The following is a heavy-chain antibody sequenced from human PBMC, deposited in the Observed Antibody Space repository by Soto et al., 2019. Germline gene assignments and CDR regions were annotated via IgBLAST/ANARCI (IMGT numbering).Heavy chain of an antibody. Sequence: GGSLRRSCAASGFTISSYAMSLVRQTPLKVLERVSAISGSGGSTYYADSVKGRFTSSRDNSKNTLYLQMNSLRAEDTAVYYCAKDGESYYDFWSGYSDTYYYYYGMDVWGQGTTVTVSS. CDR3: AKDGESYYDFWSGYSDTYYYYYGMDV. D-gene: IGHD3-3*01. CDR1: GFTISSYA. V-gene: IGHV3-23*01. J-gene: IGHJ6*02. CDR2: ISGSGGST.